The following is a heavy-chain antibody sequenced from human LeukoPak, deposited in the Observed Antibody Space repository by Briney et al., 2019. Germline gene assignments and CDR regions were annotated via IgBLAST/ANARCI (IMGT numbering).Heavy chain of an antibody. CDR2: VFYNGAT. Sequence: SETLSLTCIVSGGSISSSIYYWAWVRQPPGKGLEWIGTVFYNGATQYSPSLKSRVTISVDTSKNQFSLKLSSVTAADTAVYYCARESRLLWFGELLSYGMDVWGQGTTVTVSS. V-gene: IGHV4-39*07. CDR1: GGSISSSIYY. J-gene: IGHJ6*02. CDR3: ARESRLLWFGELLSYGMDV. D-gene: IGHD3-10*01.